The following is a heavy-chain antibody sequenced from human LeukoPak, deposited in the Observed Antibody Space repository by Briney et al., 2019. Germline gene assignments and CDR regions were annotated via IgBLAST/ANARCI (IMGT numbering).Heavy chain of an antibody. D-gene: IGHD1-14*01. Sequence: SETLSLTCSVSGGSITSSTYYWGWMRQPPGKRLEWIGNIYSSGSTYYNASLKSRVTISVDTSKSQFSLRLRSVTAADTAVYYCSRGTVLGPTPLDNWGQGILVTVSS. V-gene: IGHV4-39*02. J-gene: IGHJ4*02. CDR1: GGSITSSTYY. CDR3: SRGTVLGPTPLDN. CDR2: IYSSGST.